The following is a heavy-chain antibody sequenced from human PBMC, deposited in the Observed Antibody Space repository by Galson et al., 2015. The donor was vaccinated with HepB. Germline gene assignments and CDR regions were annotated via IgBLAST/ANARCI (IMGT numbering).Heavy chain of an antibody. Sequence: SLRLSCAASGFTLSDYSMNWVRQAPGKGLEWVSIISPTSSYIYYGASVKGRSTISRDNAKHSRYLQMNSVRADDTVVYYGAREGLVGAEGYFRGMDGWGQGTTVTVSS. CDR1: GFTLSDYS. CDR3: AREGLVGAEGYFRGMDG. J-gene: IGHJ6*02. D-gene: IGHD2-15*01. CDR2: ISPTSSYI. V-gene: IGHV3-21*01.